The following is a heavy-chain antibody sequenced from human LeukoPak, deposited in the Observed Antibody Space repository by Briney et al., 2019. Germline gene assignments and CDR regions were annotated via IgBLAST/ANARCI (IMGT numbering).Heavy chain of an antibody. J-gene: IGHJ4*02. CDR3: AREGTSDSYFGF. V-gene: IGHV3-7*05. D-gene: IGHD2-21*01. CDR1: GFTLSRSW. Sequence: GGSLRLSCAASGFTLSRSWMSWVRQAPGKGLEWVANIKQDGSETYYVDSVKGRFTISRDNAKNSLYLQMNSLRVEDTAVYYCAREGTSDSYFGFWGQGTLVTVSS. CDR2: IKQDGSET.